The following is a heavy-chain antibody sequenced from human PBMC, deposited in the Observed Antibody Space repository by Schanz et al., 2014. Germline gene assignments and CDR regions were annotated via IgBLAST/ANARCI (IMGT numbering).Heavy chain of an antibody. CDR1: GCTFSSYT. CDR2: IIPSLGLA. D-gene: IGHD2-21*01. Sequence: QVHLVQSGAEVKKPGSSVQVSCKTSGCTFSSYTISWERQAPGQGLEWMGRIIPSLGLAKYEQKFQDKVTITADTSTTTAYMELSGLRSEDTAVYYCARDRLECGAECYSVEVFEIWGQGTLVIVSS. J-gene: IGHJ4*02. CDR3: ARDRLECGAECYSVEVFEI. V-gene: IGHV1-69*08.